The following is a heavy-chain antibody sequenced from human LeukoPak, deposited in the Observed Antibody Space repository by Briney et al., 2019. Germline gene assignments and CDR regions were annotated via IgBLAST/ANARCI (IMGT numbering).Heavy chain of an antibody. J-gene: IGHJ6*03. Sequence: PSETLSLTCTVSGGSISSYYWSCIRQPPGKGLEWIGYIYYSGSTNYNPSLKSRVTISVDTSKNQFSLKLSSVTAADTAVYYCARVLGESSTYYYYYMDVWGKGTTVTISS. CDR1: GGSISSYY. V-gene: IGHV4-59*01. CDR2: IYYSGST. D-gene: IGHD3-10*01. CDR3: ARVLGESSTYYYYYMDV.